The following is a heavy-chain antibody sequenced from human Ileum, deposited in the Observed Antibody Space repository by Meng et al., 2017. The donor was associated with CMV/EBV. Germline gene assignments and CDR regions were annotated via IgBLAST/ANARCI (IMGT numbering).Heavy chain of an antibody. D-gene: IGHD4/OR15-4a*01. V-gene: IGHV3-33*06. J-gene: IGHJ6*02. CDR3: AKDLGSYGVNSYYYYGLDV. Sequence: GGSLRLSCTASGFTFHDYVMHWVRQAPGKGLEWVAAVWYGGNTKYYADSVRGRFTISRDDSKNTLSLQMNSLGAEDTAVYYCAKDLGSYGVNSYYYYGLDVWGQGTTVTVSS. CDR2: VWYGGNTK. CDR1: GFTFHDYV.